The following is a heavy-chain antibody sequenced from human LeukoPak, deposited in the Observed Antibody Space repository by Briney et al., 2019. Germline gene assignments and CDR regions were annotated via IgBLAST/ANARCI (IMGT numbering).Heavy chain of an antibody. J-gene: IGHJ6*02. V-gene: IGHV3-7*02. D-gene: IGHD6-13*01. CDR3: AKPLNGKNCIGACYYGMDV. Sequence: PGGSLGLSCAASGFTFRSYRMNWVRQAPGKGLEWVASIKQGESERYYVDSVNGRFTISRDNAKNSLYLQMNSLRAEDTAVYYCAKPLNGKNCIGACYYGMDVWGQGTTVTVSS. CDR1: GFTFRSYR. CDR2: IKQGESER.